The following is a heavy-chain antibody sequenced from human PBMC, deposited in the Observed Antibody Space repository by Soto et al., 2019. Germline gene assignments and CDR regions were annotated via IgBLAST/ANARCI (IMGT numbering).Heavy chain of an antibody. Sequence: EVQLLESGGVLVQPGESLRLSCAATGCTFRDFAMTWVRQAPGKGLEWGSTITGSGVGMHYADSVKGRFTISRDNSKNTSYLQMNSLRAEDTAVYHCAKTNPSKPHTNGWYVWFAPWGQGTLVTVSS. CDR1: GCTFRDFA. J-gene: IGHJ5*02. CDR3: AKTNPSKPHTNGWYVWFAP. D-gene: IGHD6-19*01. CDR2: ITGSGVGM. V-gene: IGHV3-23*01.